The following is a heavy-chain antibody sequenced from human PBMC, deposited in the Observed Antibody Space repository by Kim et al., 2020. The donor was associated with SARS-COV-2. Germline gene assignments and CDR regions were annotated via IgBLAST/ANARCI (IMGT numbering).Heavy chain of an antibody. J-gene: IGHJ2*01. CDR2: LSDSGFYT. Sequence: GGSLRLSCAASGFIFSDYAMTWVRQAPGKEHEWVSVLSDSGFYTYYADSVKGRFTISRDNSKNTLYLQMNRLRPEDTAVYYCARKRPGSINRYFDLWGRGTLVTVSS. CDR1: GFIFSDYA. D-gene: IGHD3-10*01. CDR3: ARKRPGSINRYFDL. V-gene: IGHV3-23*01.